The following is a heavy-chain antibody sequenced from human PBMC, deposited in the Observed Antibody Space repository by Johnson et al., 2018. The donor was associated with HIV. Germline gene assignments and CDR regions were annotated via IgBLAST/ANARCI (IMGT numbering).Heavy chain of an antibody. J-gene: IGHJ3*02. D-gene: IGHD2-8*02. CDR3: AKDPVQGVGLDI. CDR2: IYSGGRT. CDR1: GFTFSDYY. V-gene: IGHV3-66*02. Sequence: VHLVESGGGLVKPGGSLRLSCAASGFTFSDYYMSWIRQAPGKGLDWVSVIYSGGRTYYADSVKGRFTISRDNSRNTVYLQMSGLRSEDTAIYYCAKDPVQGVGLDIWGQGTMVTVSS.